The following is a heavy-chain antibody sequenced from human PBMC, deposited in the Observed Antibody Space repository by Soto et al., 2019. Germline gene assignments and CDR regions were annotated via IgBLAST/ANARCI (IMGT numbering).Heavy chain of an antibody. V-gene: IGHV4-39*01. CDR1: GVSISSSSHY. D-gene: IGHD3-3*01. CDR3: ASLRATVFGVVNNNWFDP. Sequence: QLQLQESGPGLVKPSETLSLTCTGSGVSISSSSHYWGWIRQPPGKGLEWIGSIHFSGSTYYNPSLKSRVTISVDTSKKQFSLRLSSVTAADTAVYYCASLRATVFGVVNNNWFDPWGQGTLVTVSS. CDR2: IHFSGST. J-gene: IGHJ5*02.